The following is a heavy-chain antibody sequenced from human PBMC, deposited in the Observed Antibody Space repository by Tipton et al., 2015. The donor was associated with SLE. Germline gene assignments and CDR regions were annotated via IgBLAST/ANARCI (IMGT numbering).Heavy chain of an antibody. CDR3: AGSSGYSYYFDY. J-gene: IGHJ4*02. V-gene: IGHV3-23*01. CDR2: ISGSGGST. D-gene: IGHD3-22*01. CDR1: GFTFSSYA. Sequence: GSLRLSCAASGFTFSSYAMSWVRQAPGKGLEWVSAISGSGGSTYYADSVKGRFTISRDNSKNTLYLQMNSLRAEDTAVYYCAGSSGYSYYFDYWGQGTLVTVSS.